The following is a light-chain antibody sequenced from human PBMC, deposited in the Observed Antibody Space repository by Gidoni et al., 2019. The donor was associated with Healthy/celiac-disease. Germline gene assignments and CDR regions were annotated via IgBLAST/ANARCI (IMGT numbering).Light chain of an antibody. Sequence: DIQMTQSPSSLSASVGDRVTITCQASQDISNYLNWYQQKPGKAPKLLIYDASNLETGVPSRFSGSGSGTDFTFTISSRQPEDIETYYCQQYDNPPLTFGGGTKVEIK. CDR2: DAS. V-gene: IGKV1-33*01. J-gene: IGKJ4*01. CDR1: QDISNY. CDR3: QQYDNPPLT.